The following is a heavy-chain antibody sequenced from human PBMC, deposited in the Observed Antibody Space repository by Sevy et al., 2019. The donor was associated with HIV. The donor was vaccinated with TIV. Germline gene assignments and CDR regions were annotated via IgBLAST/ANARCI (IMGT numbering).Heavy chain of an antibody. CDR1: GGSVNNHY. D-gene: IGHD4-4*01. J-gene: IGHJ5*02. CDR2: AHYSGRP. Sequence: SETLSLKCSVSGGSVNNHYWTWIRQSPGKGLEWLGYAHYSGRPDYNPSLKSRLTISLDMSKNQFSLQLDYVTAADTAIYYCATFCSKFYPRFDPWGQGTLVTDSS. CDR3: ATFCSKFYPRFDP. V-gene: IGHV4-59*02.